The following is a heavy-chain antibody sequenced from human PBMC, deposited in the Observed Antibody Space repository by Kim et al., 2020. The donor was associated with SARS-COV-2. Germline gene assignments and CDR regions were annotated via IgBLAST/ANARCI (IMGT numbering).Heavy chain of an antibody. Sequence: GGSLRLSCVASGFTFSNYAMHWVRQAPGEGLQWVTMISYDGKTQNYADSVKGRFSVSRDNSKKEVYLQMDSLRPEDTAVYYCAKDWDSGFDYWGQGTLVTVAS. CDR3: AKDWDSGFDY. CDR2: ISYDGKTQ. D-gene: IGHD1-26*01. J-gene: IGHJ4*02. CDR1: GFTFSNYA. V-gene: IGHV3-30*04.